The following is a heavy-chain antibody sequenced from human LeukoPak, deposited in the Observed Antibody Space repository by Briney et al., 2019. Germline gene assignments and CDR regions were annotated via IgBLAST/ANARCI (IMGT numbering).Heavy chain of an antibody. CDR1: GFTFSSYG. Sequence: GGSLRLSCAASGFTFSSYGMHWVRQAPGKGLEWVAFIRYDGSNKYYADSVKGRFTISRDNSKKTLYLQMNSLRAEDTAVYYCAKEASIASGYWGRGTLVTVSS. D-gene: IGHD6-6*01. V-gene: IGHV3-30*02. J-gene: IGHJ4*02. CDR2: IRYDGSNK. CDR3: AKEASIASGY.